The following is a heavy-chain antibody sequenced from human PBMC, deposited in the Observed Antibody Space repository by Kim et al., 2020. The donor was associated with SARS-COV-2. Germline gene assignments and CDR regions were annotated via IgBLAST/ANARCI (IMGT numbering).Heavy chain of an antibody. CDR1: GFTFSNAW. D-gene: IGHD3-9*01. Sequence: GGSLRLSCAASGFTFSNAWMSWVRQAPGKGLEWVGRIKIKTDGGTTDYAAPVKGRFTISRDDSKNTLYLQMNSLKTEDTAVYYCTTEVLRYFDWLPRFDYWGQGTLVTVSS. CDR3: TTEVLRYFDWLPRFDY. J-gene: IGHJ4*02. V-gene: IGHV3-15*01. CDR2: IKIKTDGGTT.